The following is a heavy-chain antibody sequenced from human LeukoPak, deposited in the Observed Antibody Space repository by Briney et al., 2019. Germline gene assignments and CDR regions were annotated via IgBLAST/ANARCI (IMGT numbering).Heavy chain of an antibody. CDR1: GGSISSYY. CDR3: ARSLYYGSGSYYSPFDY. V-gene: IGHV4-59*08. CDR2: IYYSGST. J-gene: IGHJ4*02. Sequence: SETLSLTCTVSGGSISSYYWSWIRQPPGKGLEWIGYIYYSGSTNYNPSLKSRVTISVDTSKNQFSLKLSSVTAADTAVYYCARSLYYGSGSYYSPFDYWGQGTLVTVSS. D-gene: IGHD3-10*01.